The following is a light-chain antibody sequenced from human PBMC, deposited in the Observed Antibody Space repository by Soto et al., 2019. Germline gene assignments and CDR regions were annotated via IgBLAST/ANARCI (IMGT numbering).Light chain of an antibody. J-gene: IGLJ1*01. V-gene: IGLV2-14*01. CDR3: SSFTSISTYL. Sequence: QSALTQPASVSGSPGQSITISCTGTSSDIGTYKYVSWYQQHPGKAPQLIIYEVSNRPSGVSNRFSGSKSGNTASLTISGLQAEDEDDYFCSSFTSISTYLFGTGTKVTVL. CDR2: EVS. CDR1: SSDIGTYKY.